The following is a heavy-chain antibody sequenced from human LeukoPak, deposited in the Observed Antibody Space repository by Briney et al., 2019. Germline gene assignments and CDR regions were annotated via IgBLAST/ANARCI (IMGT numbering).Heavy chain of an antibody. Sequence: ASVKVSCKASGYTFTSYYTHWVRRAPGQGLEWMGIINPSGGGTTYAPKFQGRVTTPRDTSTSTVYMELSSLTSDDTAVYYCARNGVGSGSYEPASYFYYMDVWGKGTTVTVSS. CDR1: GYTFTSYY. CDR3: ARNGVGSGSYEPASYFYYMDV. D-gene: IGHD3-10*01. J-gene: IGHJ6*03. CDR2: INPSGGGT. V-gene: IGHV1-46*01.